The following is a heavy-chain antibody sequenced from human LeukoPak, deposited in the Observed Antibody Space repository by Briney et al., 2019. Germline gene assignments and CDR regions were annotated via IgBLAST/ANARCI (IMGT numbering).Heavy chain of an antibody. V-gene: IGHV4-4*07. D-gene: IGHD3-16*01. Sequence: SETLSLTCTVSGGSISSYYWSWIRQPAGTALEWIGRIYTSGTITYNPSLKSRVTMSVDTSKNQFSLKLSSVTAADTAVYYCARDLSWGAFIWGQGTMTVSS. CDR3: ARDLSWGAFI. CDR2: IYTSGTI. J-gene: IGHJ3*02. CDR1: GGSISSYY.